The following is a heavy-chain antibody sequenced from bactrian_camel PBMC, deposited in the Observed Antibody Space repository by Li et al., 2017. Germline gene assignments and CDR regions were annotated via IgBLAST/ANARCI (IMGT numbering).Heavy chain of an antibody. J-gene: IGHJ4*01. D-gene: IGHD6*01. Sequence: VQLVESGGGSVQAGGSLTLSCKVSGDDFGRLSMAWFRQAPGKEREGVAGIDRDGVTKYADSVKGRFTISQDNAKHTLYLQKDSLKPEDTAMYYCAAEGYDGSCRVGGQFDYWGQGTQVTVS. CDR1: GDDFGRLS. CDR2: IDRDGVT. V-gene: IGHV3S55*01. CDR3: AAEGYDGSCRVGGQFDY.